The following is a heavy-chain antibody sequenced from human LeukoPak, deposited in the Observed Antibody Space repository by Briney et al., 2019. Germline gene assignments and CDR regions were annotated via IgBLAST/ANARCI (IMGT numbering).Heavy chain of an antibody. CDR2: IYTSGST. CDR3: ARGMVYYDSSGYPSLSWFDP. Sequence: SETLSLTCAVYGGSFSGYYWSWIRQPAGKGLEWIGRIYTSGSTNYNPSLKSRVTMSVDTSKNQFSLKLSSVTAADTAVYYCARGMVYYDSSGYPSLSWFDPWGQGTLVTVSS. J-gene: IGHJ5*02. V-gene: IGHV4-59*10. CDR1: GGSFSGYY. D-gene: IGHD3-22*01.